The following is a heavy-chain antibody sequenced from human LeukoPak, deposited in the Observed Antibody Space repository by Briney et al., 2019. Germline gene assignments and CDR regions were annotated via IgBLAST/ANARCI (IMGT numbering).Heavy chain of an antibody. D-gene: IGHD4-23*01. Sequence: SETLSLTCAVYGVSFSGYYWSWIRQPPGKGLEWIGEINHSGSTNYNPSLKSRVTISVDTSKNQFSLKLSSVTAEDTAAYYCARVYRGGNTFDYWGQGTLVTVSS. J-gene: IGHJ4*02. CDR3: ARVYRGGNTFDY. CDR2: INHSGST. CDR1: GVSFSGYY. V-gene: IGHV4-34*01.